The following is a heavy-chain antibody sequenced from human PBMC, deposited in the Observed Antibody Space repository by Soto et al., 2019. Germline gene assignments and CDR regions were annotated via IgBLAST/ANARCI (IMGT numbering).Heavy chain of an antibody. V-gene: IGHV4-39*01. CDR1: GGSISSSSYY. J-gene: IGHJ4*02. D-gene: IGHD3-9*01. CDR3: ASSVGNPEVDILTGCFDY. Sequence: QLQLQESGPGLVKPSETLSLTCTVSGGSISSSSYYWGWIRQPPGKGLEWIGSIYYSGSTYYNPSLKSRVTISVDTSKNQFSLKLSSVTAADTAVYYCASSVGNPEVDILTGCFDYWGQGTLVTVSS. CDR2: IYYSGST.